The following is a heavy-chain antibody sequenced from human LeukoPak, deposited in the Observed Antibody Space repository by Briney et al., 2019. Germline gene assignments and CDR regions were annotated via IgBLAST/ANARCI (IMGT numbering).Heavy chain of an antibody. CDR1: GGSISSYY. CDR2: IYYSGST. V-gene: IGHV4-59*01. J-gene: IGHJ6*02. Sequence: SETPSLTCTVSGGSISSYYWSWIRQPPGKGLEWIGYIYYSGSTNYNPSLKSRVTISVDTSKNQFSLKLSSVTAADTAVYYCARDRGIAVANPYGMDVWGQGTTVTVSS. CDR3: ARDRGIAVANPYGMDV. D-gene: IGHD6-19*01.